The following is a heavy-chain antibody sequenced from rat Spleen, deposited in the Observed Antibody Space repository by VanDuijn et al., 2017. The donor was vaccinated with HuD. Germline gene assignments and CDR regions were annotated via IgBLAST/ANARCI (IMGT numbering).Heavy chain of an antibody. CDR3: ARHYYDGSYPYY. Sequence: EVQLVESGGGLVQPGRSLKLSCAASGFTFSDYNMAWVRQAPKKGLEWVATIIYDGSSTYYRDSVKGRFTISRDNAKSTLYLQMDSLRSEDTATYYCARHYYDGSYPYYWGQGVMVTVSS. J-gene: IGHJ2*01. V-gene: IGHV5-7*01. D-gene: IGHD1-12*02. CDR2: IIYDGSST. CDR1: GFTFSDYN.